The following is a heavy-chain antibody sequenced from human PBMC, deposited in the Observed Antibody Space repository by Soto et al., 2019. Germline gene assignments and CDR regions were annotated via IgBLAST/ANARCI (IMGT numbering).Heavy chain of an antibody. CDR1: GFTFSSYG. CDR2: IWYDGSNK. J-gene: IGHJ4*02. Sequence: GGSLRLSCAASGFTFSSYGMHWVRQAPGKGLEWVAVIWYDGSNKYYADSVKGRFTISRDNSKNTLYLQMNSLRAEDTAVYYCARDLTPYNWNYDGFDYWGQGTLVTVSS. CDR3: ARDLTPYNWNYDGFDY. V-gene: IGHV3-33*01. D-gene: IGHD1-7*01.